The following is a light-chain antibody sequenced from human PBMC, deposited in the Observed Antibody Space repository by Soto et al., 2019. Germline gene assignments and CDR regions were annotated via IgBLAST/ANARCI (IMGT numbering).Light chain of an antibody. CDR3: ISYTSSSTLYV. J-gene: IGLJ1*01. CDR1: SSDVGSYNY. V-gene: IGLV2-14*01. CDR2: EVS. Sequence: QSVLTQPASVSGSPGQSITISCTGTSSDVGSYNYVSWYQQHPGKAPKLMIYEVSNRPSGVSNRFSGSKSGNMASLTISGLQAEDEADYYCISYTSSSTLYVFGTGTKLTVL.